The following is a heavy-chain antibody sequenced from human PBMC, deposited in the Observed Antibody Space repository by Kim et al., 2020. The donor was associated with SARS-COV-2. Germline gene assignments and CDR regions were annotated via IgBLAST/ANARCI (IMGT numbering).Heavy chain of an antibody. D-gene: IGHD6-19*01. CDR2: IRSKAYGGTT. J-gene: IGHJ6*02. CDR3: TTPSSLYSSGWEDHDYYYGVDV. Sequence: GGSLRLSCTASGFTFGDYAMSWVRQAPGKGLEWVGFIRSKAYGGTTEYAASVKGRFTISRDDSKSIAYLQMNSLKTEDTAVYYCTTPSSLYSSGWEDHDYYYGVDVWGQGTTVTVSS. V-gene: IGHV3-49*04. CDR1: GFTFGDYA.